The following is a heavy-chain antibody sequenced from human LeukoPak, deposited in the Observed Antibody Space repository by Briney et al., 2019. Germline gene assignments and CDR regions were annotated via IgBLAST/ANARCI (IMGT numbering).Heavy chain of an antibody. CDR3: ARVSVGARHFDY. J-gene: IGHJ4*02. Sequence: GGSLRLSCAASGFTFDDYGMSWVRHAPGKGLEWVSGINWNGGSTGYADSVKGRFTISRDNAKNSLYLQMNSLRAEDTALYYCARVSVGARHFDYWGQGTLVTVSS. CDR2: INWNGGST. CDR1: GFTFDDYG. V-gene: IGHV3-20*04. D-gene: IGHD1-26*01.